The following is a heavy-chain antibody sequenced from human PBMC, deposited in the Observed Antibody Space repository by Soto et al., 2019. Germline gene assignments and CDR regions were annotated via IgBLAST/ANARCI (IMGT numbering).Heavy chain of an antibody. J-gene: IGHJ4*02. CDR3: ARGPRTGTLRGRFDY. CDR1: GGSISSYY. D-gene: IGHD1-1*01. CDR2: IYTSGST. V-gene: IGHV4-4*07. Sequence: SETLSLTCTGSGGSISSYYWSWIRQPAGKGLEWIGRIYTSGSTNYNPSLKSRVTMSVDTSKNQFSLKLSSVTAADTAVYYCARGPRTGTLRGRFDYWGQGTLVTVSS.